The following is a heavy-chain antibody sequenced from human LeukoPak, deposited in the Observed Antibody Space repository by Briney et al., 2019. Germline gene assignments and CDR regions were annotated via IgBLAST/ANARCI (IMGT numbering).Heavy chain of an antibody. CDR3: ARGPSGEYYDSSGYPLRFDP. CDR2: ISAYNGNT. V-gene: IGHV1-18*01. D-gene: IGHD3-22*01. J-gene: IGHJ5*02. Sequence: ASVKVSCKAPGYTFTSYGISWVRQAPGQGLEWMGWISAYNGNTNYAQKLQGRVTMTTDTSTSTAYMELRSLRSDDTAVYYCARGPSGEYYDSSGYPLRFDPWGQGTLVTVSS. CDR1: GYTFTSYG.